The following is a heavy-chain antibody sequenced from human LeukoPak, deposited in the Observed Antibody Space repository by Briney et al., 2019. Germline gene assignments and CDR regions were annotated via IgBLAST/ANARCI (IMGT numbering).Heavy chain of an antibody. J-gene: IGHJ6*02. Sequence: GGSLRLSCAVSGFTFSDYYMTWIRQAPGKGLEWISDVSDSGRTRDYADSVKGRFTVSRDDARNSLYLQMNSLRADDTAVYYCARTLYDYDYAYYYGMDVWGQGTTVTVSS. CDR2: VSDSGRTR. CDR3: ARTLYDYDYAYYYGMDV. V-gene: IGHV3-11*01. D-gene: IGHD4-17*01. CDR1: GFTFSDYY.